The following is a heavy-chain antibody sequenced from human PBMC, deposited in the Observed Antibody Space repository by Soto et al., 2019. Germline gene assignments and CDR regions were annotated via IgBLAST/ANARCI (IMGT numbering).Heavy chain of an antibody. V-gene: IGHV1-18*01. CDR3: ARGGGYHGDNRPRYYHMDV. D-gene: IGHD1-26*01. CDR2: ISAFTDKT. Sequence: QVLLVQSGGEVKKPGASVKVSCKASGYTFTHYGINWVRQAPGQGLEWMGWISAFTDKTSYVQKFQGRVTMTTDTSASTAYLELRSLRSDDTAIYYCARGGGYHGDNRPRYYHMDVWGRGTTVTVSS. CDR1: GYTFTHYG. J-gene: IGHJ6*03.